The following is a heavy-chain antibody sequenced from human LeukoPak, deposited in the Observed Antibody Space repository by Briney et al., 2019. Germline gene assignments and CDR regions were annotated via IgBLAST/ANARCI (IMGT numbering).Heavy chain of an antibody. CDR2: INADGRAE. CDR3: ANWGSTWGFDN. V-gene: IGHV3-7*01. D-gene: IGHD7-27*01. Sequence: GSLRLSCAASGFTFNKSWMTWVRQTPGKGLEWVANINADGRAEYYVDSVKGRFAISRDNAKSSLFLQMNNLRAEDTAVYYCANWGSTWGFDNWGQGTLVTVSS. J-gene: IGHJ4*02. CDR1: GFTFNKSW.